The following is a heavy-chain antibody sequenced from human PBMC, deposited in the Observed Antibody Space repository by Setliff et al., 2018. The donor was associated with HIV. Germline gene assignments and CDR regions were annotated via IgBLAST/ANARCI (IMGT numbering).Heavy chain of an antibody. CDR3: ARGHLAAAEDY. D-gene: IGHD6-13*01. CDR2: VYSSGST. Sequence: SETLSLTCTVSGVSIGAGNFYWTWIRQPAGKGLEWIGHVYSSGSTYYNPSLKSRVTILVDTSKNQFSLKLTSVTAADTALYYCARGHLAAAEDYWGQGTLVTVSS. J-gene: IGHJ4*02. CDR1: GVSIGAGNFY. V-gene: IGHV4-61*09.